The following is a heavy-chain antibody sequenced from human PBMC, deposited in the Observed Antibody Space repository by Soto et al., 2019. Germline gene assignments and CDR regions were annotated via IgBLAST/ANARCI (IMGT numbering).Heavy chain of an antibody. CDR3: TTDRLIVVGPGAVH. J-gene: IGHJ4*02. D-gene: IGHD2-2*01. V-gene: IGHV3-15*01. Sequence: EVQLVESGGGLVKPGGSLRLSCAASGFTFSHAWMSWVRQAPGKGREWVGHINSRTDGGTTDYAAPVKDRFTISRDDSKNTLYLQMNSLKTEDTAVYYCTTDRLIVVGPGAVHWGQGILVTVSS. CDR2: INSRTDGGTT. CDR1: GFTFSHAW.